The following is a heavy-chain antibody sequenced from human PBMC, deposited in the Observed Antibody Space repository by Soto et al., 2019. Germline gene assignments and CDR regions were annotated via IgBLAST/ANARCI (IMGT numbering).Heavy chain of an antibody. D-gene: IGHD3-9*01. CDR3: ARDGARVLTGYYNVYYFDY. CDR2: ISAYNGNT. Sequence: QVQLVQSGAEVKKPGASVKVSCKASGYTFTSYGISWVRQAPGQGLEWMGWISAYNGNTNYAQKLQGRVTMTTDTSTSTAYMELRSLRSDDTAVYYCARDGARVLTGYYNVYYFDYWGQGTLVTVSS. CDR1: GYTFTSYG. V-gene: IGHV1-18*01. J-gene: IGHJ4*02.